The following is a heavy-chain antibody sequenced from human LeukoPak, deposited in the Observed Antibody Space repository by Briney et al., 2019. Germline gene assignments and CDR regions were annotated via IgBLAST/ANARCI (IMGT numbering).Heavy chain of an antibody. Sequence: SETLSLTCTVSGGSISSYYWSWIRQPAGKGLEWIGRIYTSGSTNYNPSLKSRVTMSVDTSKNQFSLKLSSVTAADTAVYYCARVRLQNSPPPSYYYYYYMDVWGKGTTVTVSS. CDR2: IYTSGST. V-gene: IGHV4-4*07. CDR1: GGSISSYY. J-gene: IGHJ6*03. CDR3: ARVRLQNSPPPSYYYYYYMDV. D-gene: IGHD5-24*01.